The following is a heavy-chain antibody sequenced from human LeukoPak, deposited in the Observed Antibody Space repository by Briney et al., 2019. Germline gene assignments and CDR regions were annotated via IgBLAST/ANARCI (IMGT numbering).Heavy chain of an antibody. Sequence: GGSLRLSCAASGFTFSSHGMSWVRQAPGKGLEGVSGIIGGGGSTYYADSVKGRFTISGDNSRNTLFLQMNSLRAEDTAVYYCTTGLRYFDWPYLDYWGQGTLVTVSS. CDR2: IIGGGGST. J-gene: IGHJ4*02. V-gene: IGHV3-23*01. CDR1: GFTFSSHG. D-gene: IGHD3-9*01. CDR3: TTGLRYFDWPYLDY.